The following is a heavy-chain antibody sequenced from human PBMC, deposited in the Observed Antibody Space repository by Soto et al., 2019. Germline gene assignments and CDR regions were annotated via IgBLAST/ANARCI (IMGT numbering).Heavy chain of an antibody. CDR2: IYDSGST. CDR1: GGSISSYY. Sequence: SETLSLTCTVSGGSISSYYWSWIRQPPGKGLEWIGYIYDSGSTIYNPSLKSRVTISIDTSKNQFSLKLSSVTAADTAVYYCATDVMIRGLSDCWGQGTLVTVS. J-gene: IGHJ4*02. D-gene: IGHD3-10*01. CDR3: ATDVMIRGLSDC. V-gene: IGHV4-59*01.